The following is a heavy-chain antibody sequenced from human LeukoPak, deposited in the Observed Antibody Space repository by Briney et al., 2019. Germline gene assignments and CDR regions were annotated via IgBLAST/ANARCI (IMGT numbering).Heavy chain of an antibody. V-gene: IGHV1-69*13. CDR2: IIPIFGTA. CDR1: GGTFNNYA. D-gene: IGHD5-18*01. J-gene: IGHJ6*02. CDR3: ARGSGYSYGISVMDV. Sequence: ASVKVSCKASGGTFNNYAISWVRQAPGQGLEWMGGIIPIFGTANYAQKFQGRVTINADESTSTAYMELSSLRSEDTAVYYCARGSGYSYGISVMDVWGQGTTVTVSS.